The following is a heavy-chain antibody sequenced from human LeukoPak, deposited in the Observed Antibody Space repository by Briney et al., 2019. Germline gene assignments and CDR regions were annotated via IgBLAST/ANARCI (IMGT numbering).Heavy chain of an antibody. CDR1: GFSFSTYD. V-gene: IGHV3-23*01. J-gene: IGHJ5*02. CDR3: ARVSGTYYGA. Sequence: GGSLRLSCEASGFSFSTYDMSWVRQAPGKGLEWVSSISGSGDSTYYADSVKGRFTISRDNSKNTLYLQMNSLRAEDTAVYYCARVSGTYYGAWGQGTLVTVSS. CDR2: ISGSGDST. D-gene: IGHD3-10*01.